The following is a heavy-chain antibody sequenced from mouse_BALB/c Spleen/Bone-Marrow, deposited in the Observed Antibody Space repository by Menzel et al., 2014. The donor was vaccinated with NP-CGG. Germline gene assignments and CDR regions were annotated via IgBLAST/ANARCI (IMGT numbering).Heavy chain of an antibody. CDR3: ALNWDSAY. D-gene: IGHD4-1*02. J-gene: IGHJ3*01. CDR2: INNGGTYT. CDR1: GFTFSSYG. V-gene: IGHV5-6*01. Sequence: VQLKQSGGDLVKPGGSLKLSCAASGFTFSSYGRSWVRQTPDKRLEWVATINNGGTYTYYPDSVKGRFTISRDNAKNTLYLQMSSLKSEDTAMYYCALNWDSAYWGQGTLVTVSA.